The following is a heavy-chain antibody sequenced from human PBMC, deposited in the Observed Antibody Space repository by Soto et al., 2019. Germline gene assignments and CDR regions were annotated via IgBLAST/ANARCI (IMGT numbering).Heavy chain of an antibody. J-gene: IGHJ6*02. CDR2: IYYSGST. D-gene: IGHD3-22*01. CDR1: GGSISSYY. Sequence: PSETLSLTCTVSGGSISSYYWSWIRQPPGKGLEWIGYIYYSGSTNYNPSLKSRVTISVDTSKNQFSLKMSSVTAADTAMYYCARWNIFSSSGYSTYYYGMDVWGQGTTVTVSS. V-gene: IGHV4-59*01. CDR3: ARWNIFSSSGYSTYYYGMDV.